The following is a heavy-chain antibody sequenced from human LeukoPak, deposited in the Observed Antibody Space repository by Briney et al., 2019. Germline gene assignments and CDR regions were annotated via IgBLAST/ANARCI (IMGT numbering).Heavy chain of an antibody. V-gene: IGHV4-31*03. CDR3: ARVSLTMDAFDI. CDR2: IYYSGST. D-gene: IGHD3-10*01. CDR1: GGSISSGGYY. Sequence: SETLSLTCTVSGGSISSGGYYWSWIRQHPGKGLEWIGYIYYSGSTYYNPSLKSRVTISVDTSKNQFSLKLSSVTAADTAVYYCARVSLTMDAFDIWGQGTMATVSS. J-gene: IGHJ3*02.